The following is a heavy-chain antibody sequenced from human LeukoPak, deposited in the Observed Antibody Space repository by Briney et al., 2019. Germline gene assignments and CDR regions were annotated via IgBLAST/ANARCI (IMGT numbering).Heavy chain of an antibody. V-gene: IGHV4-39*07. CDR2: IYYSGST. CDR1: GGSISSSSYY. D-gene: IGHD3-3*01. CDR3: ARGSNSDRTYDFWSGYEYSYFDY. J-gene: IGHJ4*02. Sequence: SETLSLTCTVSGGSISSSSYYWGWIRQPPGRGLEWIGSIYYSGSTYYNPSLKSRVTISVDTSKNQFSLKLSSVTAADTAVYYCARGSNSDRTYDFWSGYEYSYFDYWGQGTLVTVSS.